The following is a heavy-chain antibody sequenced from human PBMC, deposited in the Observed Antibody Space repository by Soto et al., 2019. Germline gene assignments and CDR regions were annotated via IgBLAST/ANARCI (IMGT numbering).Heavy chain of an antibody. CDR1: GFSFSVYY. D-gene: IGHD6-19*01. Sequence: QVQLVESGGGLGKPEGSLRLSCAASGFSFSVYYMTWIRQAPGRGLECISYISNRGDAIYYADSVKGRFTISRDDARSSLFLQMDTLRAEDTAVYYCARDRAGTRTFPHNTFELWGQGTMVTVAS. V-gene: IGHV3-11*01. CDR2: ISNRGDAI. J-gene: IGHJ3*01. CDR3: ARDRAGTRTFPHNTFEL.